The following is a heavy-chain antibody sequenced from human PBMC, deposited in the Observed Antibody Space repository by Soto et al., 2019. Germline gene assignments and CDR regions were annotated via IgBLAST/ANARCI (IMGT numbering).Heavy chain of an antibody. CDR3: ATAGAPGKGFYYFDY. Sequence: PGASLRLSCAVSGFMFSSYAMSWVRQAPGEGLEGVSANSGRGGSTYYADSVKGRFTISRDSSKNTLYLQMSSLRGEDTAIYYCATAGAPGKGFYYFDYWGQGT. CDR1: GFMFSSYA. V-gene: IGHV3-23*01. CDR2: NSGRGGST. J-gene: IGHJ4*02. D-gene: IGHD3-10*01.